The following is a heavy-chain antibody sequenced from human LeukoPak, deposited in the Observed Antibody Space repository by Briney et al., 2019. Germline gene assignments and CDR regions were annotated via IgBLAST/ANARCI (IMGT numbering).Heavy chain of an antibody. CDR1: GFSFTSYW. CDR3: ARDPGWSSFDV. V-gene: IGHV3-7*01. J-gene: IGHJ3*01. CDR2: INQDAGTT. D-gene: IGHD2-15*01. Sequence: GGSLRLSCVASGFSFTSYWMSWVRQAPGKGLEFVANINQDAGTTNYVDSVKGRFTISRDNAENSLYLQMSSLRAEDTALYYCARDPGWSSFDVWGQGIMVTVSS.